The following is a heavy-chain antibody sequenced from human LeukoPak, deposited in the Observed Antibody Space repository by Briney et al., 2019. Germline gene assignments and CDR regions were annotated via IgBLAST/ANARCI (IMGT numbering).Heavy chain of an antibody. V-gene: IGHV1-2*02. J-gene: IGHJ4*02. CDR2: INPNSGGT. CDR1: GYTFTGYY. D-gene: IGHD3-16*01. CDR3: ARAITFGGVTGDYFDY. Sequence: GASVKVSCKASGYTFTGYYMHWVRQAPGQGLEWMGWINPNSGGTNYAQKFQGRVTMTRDTSISTAYMELSRLRSDDTAVHYCARAITFGGVTGDYFDYWGQGTLVTVSS.